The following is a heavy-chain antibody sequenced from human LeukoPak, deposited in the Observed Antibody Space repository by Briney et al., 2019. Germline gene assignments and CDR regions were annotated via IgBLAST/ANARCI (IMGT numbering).Heavy chain of an antibody. CDR2: ISSDGSGK. V-gene: IGHV3-30*18. CDR1: GCTFSSYG. D-gene: IGHD1-26*01. J-gene: IGHJ4*02. Sequence: GRSLRLSCTTTGCTFSSYGMHWVRQAPGKGLEWVAVISSDGSGKHSAESVKGRFTISRDNSKNTLYLQMNSLRAEDTAVYYCAKDLTGGNYYLDYWGQGTLVTVSS. CDR3: AKDLTGGNYYLDY.